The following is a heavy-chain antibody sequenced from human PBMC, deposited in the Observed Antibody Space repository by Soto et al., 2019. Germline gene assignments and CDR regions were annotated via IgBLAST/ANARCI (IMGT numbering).Heavy chain of an antibody. CDR1: GFTVSSYA. CDR2: ISSSGGST. V-gene: IGHV3-23*01. D-gene: IGHD6-19*01. Sequence: EVQLLESGGGLVQPGGSLRLSCAASGFTVSSYAMSWVRQAPGKGLEWISGISSSGGSTYYADSVKGRFTVSRDNFKNTLYLQMNSLRAEDTAVYYCANPSSGWGAFDMWGQGTMVTVSS. CDR3: ANPSSGWGAFDM. J-gene: IGHJ3*02.